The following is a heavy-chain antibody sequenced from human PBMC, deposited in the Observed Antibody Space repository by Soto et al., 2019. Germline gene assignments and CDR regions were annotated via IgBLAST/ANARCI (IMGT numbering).Heavy chain of an antibody. Sequence: QVQLVQSGAEVKNPGASVKVSCKAYGYTFTNYGISSVRKAPGQGLEWMGWISPYNGYTNYVQKFQGRVTMTTDTSKSTAYMELRSLTFDDTAMYYCAVAADRVAAGTGWFDPWGQGTLVTVSS. D-gene: IGHD6-13*01. V-gene: IGHV1-18*01. CDR1: GYTFTNYG. J-gene: IGHJ5*02. CDR3: AVAADRVAAGTGWFDP. CDR2: ISPYNGYT.